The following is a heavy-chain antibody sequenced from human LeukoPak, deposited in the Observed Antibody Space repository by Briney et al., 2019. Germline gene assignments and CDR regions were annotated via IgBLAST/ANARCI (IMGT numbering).Heavy chain of an antibody. J-gene: IGHJ5*02. V-gene: IGHV4-34*01. CDR1: GGSFSGYY. D-gene: IGHD3-10*01. CDR3: ARGPSRGIWFGGNWFDP. Sequence: SETLSLTCAVYGGSFSGYYWSWIRQPPGKGLEWIGEINHSGSTNYNPSLESRVTISVDTSKNQFSLKLSSVTAADTAVYYCARGPSRGIWFGGNWFDPWGQGTLVTVSS. CDR2: INHSGST.